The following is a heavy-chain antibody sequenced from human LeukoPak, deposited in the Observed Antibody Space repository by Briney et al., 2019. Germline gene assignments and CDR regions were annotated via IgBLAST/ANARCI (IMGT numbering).Heavy chain of an antibody. CDR1: GGSFSGYY. Sequence: PSETLSLTCAVYGGSFSGYYWSWIRQPPGKGLEWIGEINHSGSTNYNPSLQSRVTISVDTSKNQFSLKLSSVTAADTAVYYCERGGSGWWGYFDYWGQGTLVTVSS. J-gene: IGHJ4*02. CDR3: ERGGSGWWGYFDY. CDR2: INHSGST. V-gene: IGHV4-34*01. D-gene: IGHD6-19*01.